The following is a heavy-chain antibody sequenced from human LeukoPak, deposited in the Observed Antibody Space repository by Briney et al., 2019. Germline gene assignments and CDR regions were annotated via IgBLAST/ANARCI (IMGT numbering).Heavy chain of an antibody. D-gene: IGHD6-19*01. V-gene: IGHV1-18*01. J-gene: IGHJ4*02. CDR3: ARDPSNTSGWYIYFDY. CDR2: ISAYNGNT. CDR1: GYNFTSYT. Sequence: ASVKVSCKASGYNFTSYTISWVRQAPGQGLEWMGWISAYNGNTNYAQKFQGRVTITKDTSASTAYMELRSLRSDDTAVYYCARDPSNTSGWYIYFDYWGQGALVTVSS.